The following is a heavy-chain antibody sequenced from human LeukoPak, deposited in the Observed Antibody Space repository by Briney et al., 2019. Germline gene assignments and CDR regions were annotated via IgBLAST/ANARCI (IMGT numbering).Heavy chain of an antibody. J-gene: IGHJ6*02. CDR2: INLDGSQK. CDR3: ARNNGMDV. CDR1: GFTFSNYW. Sequence: PGGSLRLSCAASGFTFSNYWMAWVRQAPGKGPEWVANINLDGSQKYYVDSVKGRFTISRDNAENSLYLQMNSLRAEDTALYHCARNNGMDVWGQGTTVIVSS. V-gene: IGHV3-7*03.